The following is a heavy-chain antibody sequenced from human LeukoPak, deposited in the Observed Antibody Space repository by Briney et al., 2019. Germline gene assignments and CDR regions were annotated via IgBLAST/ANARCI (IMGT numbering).Heavy chain of an antibody. J-gene: IGHJ5*02. Sequence: SQTLSLTCAISGDSVSSNSAAWNWIRQSPSGGLEWLGRTYYRSKWFNDYAVSVKSRITIKPDTSKNQFSLQLNSVTPEDTAIYYCARAAGIVAEDNWFDPWGQGTLVTVSS. V-gene: IGHV6-1*01. D-gene: IGHD6-13*01. CDR2: TYYRSKWFN. CDR1: GDSVSSNSAA. CDR3: ARAAGIVAEDNWFDP.